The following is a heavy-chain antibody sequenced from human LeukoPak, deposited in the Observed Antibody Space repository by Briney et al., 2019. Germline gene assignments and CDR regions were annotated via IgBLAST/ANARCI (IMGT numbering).Heavy chain of an antibody. Sequence: GSLRLSCAASGFTVSSNYMAWVRQAPGKGLEWIGSIYYSGSTYYNPSLKSRVTISVDTSKNQFSLKLSSVTAADTAVYYCARHRLGELSLRWFDPWGQGTLVTVSS. CDR2: IYYSGST. CDR3: ARHRLGELSLRWFDP. V-gene: IGHV4-39*01. J-gene: IGHJ5*02. CDR1: GFTVSSNY. D-gene: IGHD3-10*01.